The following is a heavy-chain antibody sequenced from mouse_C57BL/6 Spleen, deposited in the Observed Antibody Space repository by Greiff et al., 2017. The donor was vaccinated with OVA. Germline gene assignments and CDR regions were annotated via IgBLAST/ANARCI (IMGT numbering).Heavy chain of an antibody. J-gene: IGHJ4*01. CDR1: GYAFSSSW. Sequence: VKLMESGPELVKPGASVKISCTASGYAFSSSWMNWVKQRPGKGLEWIGRIYPGDGDTNYNGKFKGKATLTADKSSSTAYLQLSSLTSEDAAVDFCARSGTTVVAHYWGQGTSVTVSS. CDR2: IYPGDGDT. D-gene: IGHD1-1*01. V-gene: IGHV1-82*01. CDR3: ARSGTTVVAHY.